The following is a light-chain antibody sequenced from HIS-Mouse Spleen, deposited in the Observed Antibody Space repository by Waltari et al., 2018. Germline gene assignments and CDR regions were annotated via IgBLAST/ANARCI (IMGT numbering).Light chain of an antibody. CDR2: RDS. Sequence: SYELTQPLSVSVALGQTARITCGGNNIGSKNVNWYQQKPGQVPVLVIYRDSNRPSGIPGRFSGSNSGNTATLTISRAQAGDEADYYCQVWDSSTVVFGGGTKLTVL. V-gene: IGLV3-9*01. CDR1: NIGSKN. CDR3: QVWDSSTVV. J-gene: IGLJ2*01.